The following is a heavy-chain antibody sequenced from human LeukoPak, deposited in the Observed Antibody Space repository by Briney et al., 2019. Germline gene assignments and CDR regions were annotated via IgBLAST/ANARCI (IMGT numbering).Heavy chain of an antibody. CDR1: GFTFRSYD. CDR3: ARAAYSSTWYSRYFDL. CDR2: IGAAGEI. J-gene: IGHJ2*01. V-gene: IGHV3-13*01. D-gene: IGHD6-13*01. Sequence: GGSLRLSCAASGFTFRSYDMHWVRQATGKGLEWVSGIGAAGEIYYPGSVKGRFTISRENAKNSLYLQMNSLRAGDTAVYYCARAAYSSTWYSRYFDLWGRGTLVTVSS.